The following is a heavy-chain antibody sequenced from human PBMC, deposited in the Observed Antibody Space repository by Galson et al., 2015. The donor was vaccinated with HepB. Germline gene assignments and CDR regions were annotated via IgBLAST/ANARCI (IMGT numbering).Heavy chain of an antibody. CDR3: AREVGSGSYGPGDYNYGMDV. Sequence: SLRLSCAASGISFSGSSMNWVRQAPGKGLEWVSSISSSSSAIYYADSVKGRFTVSRDNAKKSLYLQMNSLKAEDTAVYFCAREVGSGSYGPGDYNYGMDVWCQGTTVTVSS. J-gene: IGHJ6*02. CDR1: GISFSGSS. D-gene: IGHD3-10*01. V-gene: IGHV3-21*01. CDR2: ISSSSSAI.